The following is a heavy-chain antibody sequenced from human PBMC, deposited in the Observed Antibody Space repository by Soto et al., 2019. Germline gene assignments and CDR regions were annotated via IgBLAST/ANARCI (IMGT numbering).Heavy chain of an antibody. CDR3: ARSDGIALAYDI. CDR2: MNPKNDNT. CDR1: GYTFTSYD. V-gene: IGHV1-8*01. J-gene: IGHJ3*02. D-gene: IGHD6-13*01. Sequence: ASVKVSCKASGYTFTSYDIIWVRQPPGQGLEWMGWMNPKNDNTASGQRFQGRVTLTQNTSITTAYMELTSLTSEDTAVDFGARSDGIALAYDIWGQGTMVTVSS.